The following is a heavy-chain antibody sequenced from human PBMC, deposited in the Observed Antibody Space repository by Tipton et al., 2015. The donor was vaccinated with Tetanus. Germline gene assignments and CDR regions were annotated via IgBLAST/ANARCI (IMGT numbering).Heavy chain of an antibody. V-gene: IGHV4-61*01. CDR1: GGSVRSTNSY. Sequence: TLSLTCTVSGGSVRSTNSYWSWLRQPPGKGLEWIGYIYYSGTTKYSPSLKSRVTMSVDTSKNQFSLRLNSVTAADTAMHYCVRSSPIRVADKWGVDWFDPWGQGTLVTVSS. CDR3: VRSSPIRVADKWGVDWFDP. D-gene: IGHD6-19*01. J-gene: IGHJ5*02. CDR2: IYYSGTT.